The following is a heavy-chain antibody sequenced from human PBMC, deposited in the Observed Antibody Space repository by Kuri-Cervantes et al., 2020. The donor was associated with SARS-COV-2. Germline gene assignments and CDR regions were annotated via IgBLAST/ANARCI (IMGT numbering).Heavy chain of an antibody. J-gene: IGHJ4*02. V-gene: IGHV3-23*01. D-gene: IGHD2-2*01. CDR1: GFTFSNYA. CDR3: AKDLVRVVVPAAATYYFDY. CDR2: ISGSGGST. Sequence: GGSLRLSCAASGFTFSNYAMTWVRQAPGKGLEWVSSISGSGGSTSYADSVKGRFTISRDTSTNTLYLQMHSLRADDTAVYYCAKDLVRVVVPAAATYYFDYWGQGTLVTVSS.